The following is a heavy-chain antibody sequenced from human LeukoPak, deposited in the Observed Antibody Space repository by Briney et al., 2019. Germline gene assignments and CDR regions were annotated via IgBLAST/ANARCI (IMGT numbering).Heavy chain of an antibody. CDR3: AREGTGTTLD. D-gene: IGHD1-1*01. Sequence: PSETLSLTCSVSGNSISSGYSWGWIRQPPGKGLEWIGSIYHSGSTYYNPSLKSRVTISLDTSKNQFSLKLSSVTAADTAVYYCAREGTGTTLDWGQGTLVTVSS. J-gene: IGHJ4*02. CDR1: GNSISSGYS. V-gene: IGHV4-38-2*02. CDR2: IYHSGST.